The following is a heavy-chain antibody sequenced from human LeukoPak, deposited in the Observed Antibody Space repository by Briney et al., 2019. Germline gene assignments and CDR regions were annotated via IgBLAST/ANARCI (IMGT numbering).Heavy chain of an antibody. V-gene: IGHV3-66*01. CDR1: GFTVSSNY. J-gene: IGHJ4*02. CDR2: IYSGGST. CDR3: AIDGLYSSSWLGDY. Sequence: TGGSLRHSCAASGFTVSSNYMSWVRQAPGKGLEWVSVIYSGGSTYYADSVKGRFTISRDNSKNTLYLQMNSLRVEDTAVYYCAIDGLYSSSWLGDYWGQGTLVTVSS. D-gene: IGHD6-13*01.